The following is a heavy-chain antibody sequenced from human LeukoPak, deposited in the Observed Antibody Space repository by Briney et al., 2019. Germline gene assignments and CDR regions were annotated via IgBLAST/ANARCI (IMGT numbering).Heavy chain of an antibody. V-gene: IGHV5-10-1*01. D-gene: IGHD6-13*01. CDR2: IDPSDSYT. CDR1: GYSFTSNW. CDR3: ARSTAAGILFDY. J-gene: IGHJ4*02. Sequence: GESLKISCKGSGYSFTSNWITWVRQMPGKGLEWMGRIDPSDSYTNYSPSFQGHVTISADKSISTAYLQWGSLKASDTAMYYCARSTAAGILFDYWGQGTLVTVSS.